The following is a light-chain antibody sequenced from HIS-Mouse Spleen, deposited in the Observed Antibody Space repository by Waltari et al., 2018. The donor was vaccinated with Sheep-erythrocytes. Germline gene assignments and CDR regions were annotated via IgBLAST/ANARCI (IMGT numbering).Light chain of an antibody. V-gene: IGLV3-1*01. CDR3: QAWDSSIVV. CDR1: KLGDKY. J-gene: IGLJ2*01. Sequence: SSELTQPPSVSVSPGQTASITCSGDKLGDKYACWYQQKPGQSPLLVIYQDAKRPSGIPGRFSGSKSGNTATLTISGTQAMDEADYYCQAWDSSIVVFGGVTKLTVL. CDR2: QDA.